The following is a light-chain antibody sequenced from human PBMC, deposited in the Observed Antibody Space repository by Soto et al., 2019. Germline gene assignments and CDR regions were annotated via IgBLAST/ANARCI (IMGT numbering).Light chain of an antibody. CDR3: QQYGSSRT. CDR2: GAS. J-gene: IGKJ1*01. CDR1: QSVSSSY. V-gene: IGKV3-20*01. Sequence: EIVLTQSPGTLSLSPGERATLSCRASQSVSSSYLAWYQQKPGQAPRLLIYGASSRATGIPDRFSGSGSGKEFTLTISRLEPEDFAVYYCQQYGSSRTFGQGTKVEIK.